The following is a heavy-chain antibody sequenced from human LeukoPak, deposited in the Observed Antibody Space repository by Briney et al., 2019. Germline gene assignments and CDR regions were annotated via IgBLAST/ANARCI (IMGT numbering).Heavy chain of an antibody. J-gene: IGHJ4*02. V-gene: IGHV1-8*01. Sequence: ASVKVSCKVSGYTLTELSMHWVRQAPGKGLEWMGWMNPNSGNTGYAQKFQGRVTMTRNTSISTAYMELSSLRSEDTAVYYCASEYDSSGYWGQGTLVTVSS. CDR1: GYTLTELS. CDR3: ASEYDSSGY. D-gene: IGHD3-22*01. CDR2: MNPNSGNT.